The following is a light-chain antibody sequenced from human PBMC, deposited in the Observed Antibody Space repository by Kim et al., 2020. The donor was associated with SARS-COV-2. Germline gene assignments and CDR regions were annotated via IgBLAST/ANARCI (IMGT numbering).Light chain of an antibody. Sequence: DIQMTQSPSSLSASVGDRVTITCRASQNIVSQLNWYQQKPGKAPKVVIYYASSLESGVPSRFSGSGSGIDFTLTISSLQPEDFVTYYCQQSYSLPYSFGQGTKLEI. V-gene: IGKV1-39*01. J-gene: IGKJ2*03. CDR3: QQSYSLPYS. CDR2: YAS. CDR1: QNIVSQ.